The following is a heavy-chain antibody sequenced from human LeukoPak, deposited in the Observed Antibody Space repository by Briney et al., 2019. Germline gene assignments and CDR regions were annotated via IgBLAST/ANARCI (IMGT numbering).Heavy chain of an antibody. CDR2: ISGGGDST. D-gene: IGHD5-24*01. Sequence: PGGSLRLSCAASGFTFSNNAMSWVRQAPGKGLEWVSGISGGGDSTSYADSVKGRFTISRDNSRNTLYLQMNGLRAEDTAIYYCAKDAPYVDMATMVKAYFFDYWGQGTLVTVSS. V-gene: IGHV3-23*01. CDR1: GFTFSNNA. CDR3: AKDAPYVDMATMVKAYFFDY. J-gene: IGHJ4*02.